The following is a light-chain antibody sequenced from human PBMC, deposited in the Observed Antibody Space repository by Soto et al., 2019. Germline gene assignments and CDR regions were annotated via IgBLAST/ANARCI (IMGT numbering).Light chain of an antibody. CDR2: GAS. J-gene: IGKJ1*01. V-gene: IGKV3-15*01. CDR3: QQYNNWPPWT. Sequence: EIVMTQSPATLSVSPGARATLSCRASQSVSSNLAWYQQKPGQAPRLLIYGASTRATAIPARFSGSGSGTEFTLTISSLQSEGFAVYFCQQYNNWPPWTFGQGTKVDIK. CDR1: QSVSSN.